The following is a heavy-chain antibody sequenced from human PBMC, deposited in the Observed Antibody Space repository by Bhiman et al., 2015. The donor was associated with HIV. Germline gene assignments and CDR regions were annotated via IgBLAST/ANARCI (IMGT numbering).Heavy chain of an antibody. CDR2: TSYDGSNK. Sequence: QVQLVESGGGVVQPGRSLRLSCAASGFTFSSFGMHWVRQAPGKGLEWVAVTSYDGSNKHYADSVKGRFTISRDNSKNTLYLRMNSLRDEDTAVYYCAKWGYDFWSGYYRAVDYWGQGTLVTVSS. CDR3: AKWGYDFWSGYYRAVDY. J-gene: IGHJ4*02. CDR1: GFTFSSFG. V-gene: IGHV3-30*18. D-gene: IGHD3-3*01.